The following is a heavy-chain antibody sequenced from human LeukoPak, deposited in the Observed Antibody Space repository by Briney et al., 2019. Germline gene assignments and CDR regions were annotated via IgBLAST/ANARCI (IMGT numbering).Heavy chain of an antibody. CDR3: AKAGSGYSVYYFDY. J-gene: IGHJ4*02. D-gene: IGHD3-22*01. V-gene: IGHV3-43D*04. CDR1: GFTFDDYA. CDR2: ISWDGGNT. Sequence: GGSLRPSCAASGFTFDDYAMHWVRQAPGEGLEWVSLISWDGGNTYYADSVKGRFTLSRKNSKNSLYLQMNSLRAEDTALYYCAKAGSGYSVYYFDYWGQGTLVTVSS.